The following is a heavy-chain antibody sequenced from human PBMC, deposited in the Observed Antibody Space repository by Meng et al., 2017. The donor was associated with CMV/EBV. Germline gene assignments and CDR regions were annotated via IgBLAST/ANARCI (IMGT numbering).Heavy chain of an antibody. J-gene: IGHJ5*02. D-gene: IGHD4-11*01. Sequence: QLQLQESGPGLVKPSETLSLTCTVSGGFISSSSYYWGWIRQPPGKGLEWIGSIYYSGSTYYNPSLKSRVTISVDTSKNQFSLKLSSVTAADTAVYYCARATTERVGWFDPWGQGTLVTVSS. CDR2: IYYSGST. V-gene: IGHV4-39*07. CDR1: GGFISSSSYY. CDR3: ARATTERVGWFDP.